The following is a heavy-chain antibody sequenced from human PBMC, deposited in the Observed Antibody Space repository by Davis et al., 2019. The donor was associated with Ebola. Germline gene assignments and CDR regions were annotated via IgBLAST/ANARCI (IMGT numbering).Heavy chain of an antibody. J-gene: IGHJ4*02. Sequence: GESLKIPCAAPGFTLSSYAMSWVRQAPGKGLEWVSVIYRDGRRYYADFGKGRFAVSRDNSNNTLFLQMNNLRAEDTAVYYCPLRGATYDKGDFDYWGQGTLVTVSS. CDR1: GFTLSSYA. D-gene: IGHD5-12*01. V-gene: IGHV3-53*01. CDR2: IYRDGRR. CDR3: PLRGATYDKGDFDY.